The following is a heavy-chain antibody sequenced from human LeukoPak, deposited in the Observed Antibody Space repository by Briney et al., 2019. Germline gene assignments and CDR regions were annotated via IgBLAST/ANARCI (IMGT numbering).Heavy chain of an antibody. CDR1: GFTFNSYA. J-gene: IGHJ4*02. CDR3: AKGGPYYYGSGSYEGFDY. CDR2: VSGSGGNT. D-gene: IGHD3-10*01. V-gene: IGHV3-23*01. Sequence: GGCLRLSCAASGFTFNSYAMSWVRQAPGKGLEWVSTVSGSGGNTYYADSVQGRFTISRDNSKNTLYLQMNSLRAEDTAVYYCAKGGPYYYGSGSYEGFDYWGQGTLVTVSS.